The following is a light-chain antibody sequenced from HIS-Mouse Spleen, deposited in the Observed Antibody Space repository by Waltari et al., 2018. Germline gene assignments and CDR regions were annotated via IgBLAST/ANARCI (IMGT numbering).Light chain of an antibody. CDR2: EDS. V-gene: IGLV3-10*01. CDR1: ALPKKY. CDR3: YSTDSSGNHRV. Sequence: SYELTQPPSVSVSPGQTARITCSGDALPKKYAYWYQQKSGQAPVLVIYEDSKRPSGPPGRFSGSSSGTMATLTISGAQVEDEADYYCYSTDSSGNHRVFGGGTKLTVL. J-gene: IGLJ2*01.